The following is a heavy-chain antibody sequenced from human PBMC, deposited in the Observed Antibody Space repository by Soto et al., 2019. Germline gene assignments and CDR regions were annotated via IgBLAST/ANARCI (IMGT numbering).Heavy chain of an antibody. CDR3: ARRYCISSSCYLYGMDV. V-gene: IGHV1-69*12. Sequence: QVQLVQSGAEVKKPGSSVKVSCKASGGTFSTYAISWVRQAPGQGLAWMGGIIPMFGTANYAQKFQGRVTITADESTSTAYMELSSLRSEDTAVFYCARRYCISSSCYLYGMDVWGQGTTVTVSS. J-gene: IGHJ6*02. CDR2: IIPMFGTA. CDR1: GGTFSTYA. D-gene: IGHD2-15*01.